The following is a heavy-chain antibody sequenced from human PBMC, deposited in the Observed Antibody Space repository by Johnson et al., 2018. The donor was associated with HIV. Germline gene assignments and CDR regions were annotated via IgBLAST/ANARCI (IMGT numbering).Heavy chain of an antibody. CDR3: AKATSKWELASVDAFDI. V-gene: IGHV3-15*01. J-gene: IGHJ3*02. D-gene: IGHD1-26*01. CDR1: GFTFSNAW. Sequence: VQLVESGGGVVQPGGSLRLSCAASGFTFSNAWMSWVRQVPGKGLEWVGRIRSKTDGETTDYAAPVEGRFTISRDDSKNTLYLQMNSLNTEDTAVYYCAKATSKWELASVDAFDIWGQGTMVTVSS. CDR2: IRSKTDGETT.